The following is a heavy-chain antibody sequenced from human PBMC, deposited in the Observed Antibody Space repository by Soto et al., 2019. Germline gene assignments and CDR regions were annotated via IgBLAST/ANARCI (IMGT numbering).Heavy chain of an antibody. V-gene: IGHV4-59*08. CDR2: IYYSGST. Sequence: LSLTCTVSGGSISSYYWSWIRQPPGKGLEWIGYIYYSGSTNYNPSLKSRVTISVDTSKNQFSLKLSSVTAADTAVYYCARNPHGSGSYYNWFDPWGKGTLVTVSS. CDR1: GGSISSYY. CDR3: ARNPHGSGSYYNWFDP. D-gene: IGHD3-10*01. J-gene: IGHJ5*02.